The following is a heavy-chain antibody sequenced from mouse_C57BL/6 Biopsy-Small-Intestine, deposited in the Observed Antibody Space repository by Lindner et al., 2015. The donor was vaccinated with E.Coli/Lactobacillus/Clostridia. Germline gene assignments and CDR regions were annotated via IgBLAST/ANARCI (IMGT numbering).Heavy chain of an antibody. CDR2: IYIGNGYT. D-gene: IGHD1-1*01. V-gene: IGHV1-58*01. Sequence: VQLQESGAELVRPVSSVKMSCKTSGYTFTSYGINWVKQRPGQGLEWIGYIYIGNGYTEYSENFKGKATLTSDTSSSTAYMQLSSLTSEDSAIYFCARSDYYGSEGYFDVWGTGTTVTVSS. CDR1: GYTFTSYG. CDR3: ARSDYYGSEGYFDV. J-gene: IGHJ1*03.